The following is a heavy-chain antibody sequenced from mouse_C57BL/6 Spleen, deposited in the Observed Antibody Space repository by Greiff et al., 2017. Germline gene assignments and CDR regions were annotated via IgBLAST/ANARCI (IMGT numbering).Heavy chain of an antibody. CDR1: GYAFSSSW. Sequence: QVQLKQSGPELVKPGASVKISCKASGYAFSSSWMNWVKQRPGKGLEWIGRIYPGDGDTNYNGKFKGKATLTADKSSSTAYMQLSSLTSADSAVFLCGRGGGIYYYGSSYAMDYWGQGTSVTVSS. D-gene: IGHD1-1*01. CDR2: IYPGDGDT. V-gene: IGHV1-82*01. J-gene: IGHJ4*01. CDR3: GRGGGIYYYGSSYAMDY.